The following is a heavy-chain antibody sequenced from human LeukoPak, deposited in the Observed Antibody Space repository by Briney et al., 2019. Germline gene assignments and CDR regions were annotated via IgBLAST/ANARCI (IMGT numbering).Heavy chain of an antibody. CDR2: ISGSGGST. D-gene: IGHD3-22*01. Sequence: GGSLRLSCAASGFTFSSYAMSWVRQAPGKGLEWVSAISGSGGSTYYADSVKGRFTISRDSSKNTLYLQMNSLRAEDTAVYYCAKDQRGITMIVVGILGAFDIWGQGTMVTVSP. CDR3: AKDQRGITMIVVGILGAFDI. CDR1: GFTFSSYA. V-gene: IGHV3-23*01. J-gene: IGHJ3*02.